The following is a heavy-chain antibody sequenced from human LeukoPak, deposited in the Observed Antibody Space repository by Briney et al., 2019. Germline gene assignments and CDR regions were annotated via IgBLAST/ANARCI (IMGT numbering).Heavy chain of an antibody. J-gene: IGHJ5*02. CDR3: ATGRRAAVRGVIKNNWFDP. CDR2: INHSGST. V-gene: IGHV4-34*01. D-gene: IGHD3-10*01. CDR1: GGSFSGYY. Sequence: PSETLSLTCAVYGGSFSGYYWSWIRQPPGKGLEWIGEINHSGSTNYDPSLKSRVTISVDTSKNQFSLKLSSVTAADTAVYYCATGRRAAVRGVIKNNWFDPWGQGTLVTVSS.